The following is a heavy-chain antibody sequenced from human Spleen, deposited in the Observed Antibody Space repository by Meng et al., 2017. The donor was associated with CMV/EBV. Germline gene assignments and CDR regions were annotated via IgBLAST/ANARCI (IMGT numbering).Heavy chain of an antibody. Sequence: GGSLRLSCAASGFTFSSYSMNWVRQAPGKGLEWVSSISSSSSYIYYADSVKGRFTISRDNAKNSLYLQMNSLRAEDTAVYYCARVLAYYDFWSAYYVGYFDYWGQGTLVTVSS. D-gene: IGHD3-3*01. J-gene: IGHJ4*02. CDR1: GFTFSSYS. V-gene: IGHV3-21*01. CDR2: ISSSSSYI. CDR3: ARVLAYYDFWSAYYVGYFDY.